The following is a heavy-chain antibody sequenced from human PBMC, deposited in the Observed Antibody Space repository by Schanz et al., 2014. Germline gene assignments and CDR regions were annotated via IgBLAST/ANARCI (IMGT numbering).Heavy chain of an antibody. D-gene: IGHD3-9*01. CDR2: ISGYNGNT. J-gene: IGHJ4*02. CDR3: ARGWGYDALTGYVF. CDR1: GYTFTSYG. Sequence: QVQLVQSGADVKKPGASVKVSCKASGYTFTSYGISWLRQAPGQGLEWMGYISGYNGNTNYAPKVQDRVTMTTDTSTSTAYMELRSLRSDDTAVYYCARGWGYDALTGYVFWGQGTLVTVSS. V-gene: IGHV1-18*01.